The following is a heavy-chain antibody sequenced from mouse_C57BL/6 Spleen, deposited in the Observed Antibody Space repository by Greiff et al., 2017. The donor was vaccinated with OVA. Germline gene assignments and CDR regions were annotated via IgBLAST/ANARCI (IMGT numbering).Heavy chain of an antibody. V-gene: IGHV14-3*01. CDR2: IDPANGNT. Sequence: VQLQQSVAELVRPGASVKLSCTASGFNIKNTYMHWVKQRPEQGLEWIGRIDPANGNTKYAPKFQGKATITADTSSSTAYLQLSSLTSEDTAIYYCASGIYYDYYGFAYWGQGTLVTVSA. J-gene: IGHJ3*01. CDR3: ASGIYYDYYGFAY. CDR1: GFNIKNTY. D-gene: IGHD2-4*01.